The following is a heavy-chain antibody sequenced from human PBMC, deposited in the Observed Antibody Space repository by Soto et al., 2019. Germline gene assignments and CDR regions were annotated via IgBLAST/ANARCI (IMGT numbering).Heavy chain of an antibody. CDR2: IYPGDSDT. J-gene: IGHJ6*02. Sequence: GESLKISFKGPGDTFTDYLICWVRQLPVKGLEWMGIIYPGDSDTRYSPSFQGHVTITVDKSTSTAYLQWNTLKASDTAMYYCAGHISHFRYCYYAMDALGRRNTLTVSS. CDR1: GDTFTDYL. CDR3: AGHISHFRYCYYAMDA. V-gene: IGHV5-51*01. D-gene: IGHD3-3*02.